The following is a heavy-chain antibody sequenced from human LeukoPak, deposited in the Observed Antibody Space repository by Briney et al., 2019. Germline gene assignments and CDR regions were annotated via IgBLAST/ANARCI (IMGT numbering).Heavy chain of an antibody. J-gene: IGHJ4*02. Sequence: ASVKVSCKASGYTFTGYYMHWVRQAPGQGLEWVGRINPNSGGTNYAQKFQGRATMTRDTSISTAYMELSRLRSDDTAVYYCARVKPGYDILTGYFDYWGQGTLVTVSS. CDR1: GYTFTGYY. CDR2: INPNSGGT. V-gene: IGHV1-2*06. CDR3: ARVKPGYDILTGYFDY. D-gene: IGHD3-9*01.